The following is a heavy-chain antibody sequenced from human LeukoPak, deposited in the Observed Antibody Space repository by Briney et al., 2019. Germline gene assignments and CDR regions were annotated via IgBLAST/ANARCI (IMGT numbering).Heavy chain of an antibody. D-gene: IGHD2-2*01. CDR2: IIPILGIA. CDR1: GYTFTSYD. J-gene: IGHJ6*03. CDR3: ASNRVYCSSTSCMWGGYYYYYMDV. Sequence: GASVKVSCKASGYTFTSYDINWVRQAAGQGLEWMGWIIPILGIANYAQKFQGRVTITADKSTSTAYMELSSLRSEDTAVYYCASNRVYCSSTSCMWGGYYYYYMDVWGKGTTVTVSS. V-gene: IGHV1-69*10.